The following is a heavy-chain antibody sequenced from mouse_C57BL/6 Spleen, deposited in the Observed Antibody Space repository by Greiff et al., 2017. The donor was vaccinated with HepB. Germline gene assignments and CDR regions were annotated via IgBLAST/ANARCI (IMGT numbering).Heavy chain of an antibody. Sequence: QVQLQQSGPGLVAPSQSLSITCTVSGFSLTSYAISWVRQPPGRGLEWLGVIWTGGGTNYNSALKSRLSISKDNSKRQVFLKMNSVQTDDTARYYCARSDYPRGIFAYWGQGTLVTVSA. V-gene: IGHV2-9-1*01. J-gene: IGHJ3*01. CDR1: GFSLTSYA. CDR2: IWTGGGT. D-gene: IGHD5-5*01. CDR3: ARSDYPRGIFAY.